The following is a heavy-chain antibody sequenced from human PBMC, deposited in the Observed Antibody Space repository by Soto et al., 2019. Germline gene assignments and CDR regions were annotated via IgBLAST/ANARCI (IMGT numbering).Heavy chain of an antibody. D-gene: IGHD2-2*01. CDR3: ARKPAATPYYYYYSMDV. CDR2: IYSGGST. V-gene: IGHV3-53*01. Sequence: PGGSLRLSCAASGFTVSSNYMSWVRQAPGKGLEWVSVIYSGGSTYYADSVKGRFTISRDNSKNTLYLQMNSLRAEDTAVYYCARKPAATPYYYYYSMDVWGQGTTVTVSS. CDR1: GFTVSSNY. J-gene: IGHJ6*02.